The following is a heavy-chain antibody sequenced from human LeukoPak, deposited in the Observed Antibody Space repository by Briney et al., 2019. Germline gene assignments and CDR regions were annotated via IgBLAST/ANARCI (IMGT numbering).Heavy chain of an antibody. J-gene: IGHJ4*02. CDR1: GFTFSSYS. Sequence: GGSLRLSCAASGFTFSSYSMSWVRQAPGKGLEWVSAISGSGGSTYYADSVKGRFTIPRDNSKNTLYLQMNSLRAEDTAVYYCAQSDSGGYQSDYWGQGTLVTVSS. CDR2: ISGSGGST. V-gene: IGHV3-23*01. D-gene: IGHD3-22*01. CDR3: AQSDSGGYQSDY.